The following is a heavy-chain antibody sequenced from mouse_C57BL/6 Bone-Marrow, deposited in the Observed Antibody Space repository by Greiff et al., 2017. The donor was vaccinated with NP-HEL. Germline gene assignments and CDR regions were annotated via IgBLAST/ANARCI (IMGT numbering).Heavy chain of an antibody. Sequence: VQLQQSGPVLVKPGASVKMSCKASGYTFTDYYMNWVKQSHGKSLEWIGVINPYNGGTSYNQKFKGKATLTVDKSSSTAYMELNSLTSEDSAVYYCARRPYYGNYYHTGWFAYWGQGTLVTVSA. V-gene: IGHV1-19*01. J-gene: IGHJ3*01. D-gene: IGHD2-10*01. CDR2: INPYNGGT. CDR1: GYTFTDYY. CDR3: ARRPYYGNYYHTGWFAY.